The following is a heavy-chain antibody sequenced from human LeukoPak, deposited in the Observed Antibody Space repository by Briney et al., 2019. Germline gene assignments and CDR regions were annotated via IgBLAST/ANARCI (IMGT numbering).Heavy chain of an antibody. CDR1: GGSFSSYY. CDR2: IYYNGNT. V-gene: IGHV4-59*01. Sequence: SETLSLTCTVSGGSFSSYYWSWIRQPPRKGLEWIGYIYYNGNTNYNPSLKRRVTMSVDTSRNRFSLKLTSVTAADTAVYYCASLDYWGQGTLVTVSS. CDR3: ASLDY. J-gene: IGHJ4*02.